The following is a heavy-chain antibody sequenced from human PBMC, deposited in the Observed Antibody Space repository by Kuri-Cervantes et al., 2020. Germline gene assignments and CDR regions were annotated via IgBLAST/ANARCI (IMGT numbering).Heavy chain of an antibody. Sequence: SETLSLTCAVSGYSISSGYYWGWIRQPPGKGLEYIGSIYHSGSTNYNPSLKSRVTISVDTSKNQFSLKLSSVTAADTAVYYCARDGWGLPLENAFDIWGQGTMVTVSS. CDR1: GYSISSGYY. V-gene: IGHV4-38-2*02. D-gene: IGHD2-21*01. J-gene: IGHJ3*02. CDR3: ARDGWGLPLENAFDI. CDR2: IYHSGST.